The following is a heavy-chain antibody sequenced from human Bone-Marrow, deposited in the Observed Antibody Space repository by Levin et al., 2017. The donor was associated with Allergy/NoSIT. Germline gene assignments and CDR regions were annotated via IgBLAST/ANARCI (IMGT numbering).Heavy chain of an antibody. V-gene: IGHV4-4*02. CDR3: TTLGYSGSIFSSGVAAFDI. D-gene: IGHD5-12*01. CDR2: SHHSGTT. Sequence: ASETLSLTCDVSGASLNTDKWWRWVRQPPGKGLEGIGESHHSGTTNFNPFLKSRLTLSADKSKNQFSLKLNSVTAADTAVYFCTTLGYSGSIFSSGVAAFDIWGPGTMVTVSS. CDR1: GASLNTDKW. J-gene: IGHJ3*02.